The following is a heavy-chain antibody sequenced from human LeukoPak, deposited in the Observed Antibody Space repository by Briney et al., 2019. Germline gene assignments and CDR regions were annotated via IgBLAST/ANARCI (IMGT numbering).Heavy chain of an antibody. J-gene: IGHJ6*02. V-gene: IGHV3-30*04. CDR1: GFTFSSYA. Sequence: GRSLRLSCAASGFTFSSYAMHWDRQAPGKGLEWVAVISYDGSNKYYADSVKGRFTISRDNSKNTLYLQMNSLRAEDTAVYYCARGPVNYYGMDVWGQGTTVTVSS. CDR3: ARGPVNYYGMDV. CDR2: ISYDGSNK.